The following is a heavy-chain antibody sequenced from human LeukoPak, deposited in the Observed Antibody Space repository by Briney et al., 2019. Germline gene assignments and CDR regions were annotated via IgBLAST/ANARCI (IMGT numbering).Heavy chain of an antibody. CDR3: AGPPNYVPDFYFDY. D-gene: IGHD3-10*02. Sequence: GRSLRLSCAASGFTFSSYAMHWVRQAPGKGLEWVAVISYDGSNKYYADSVKGRFTISRDNSKNTLYLQMNSLRAEDTAVYYCAGPPNYVPDFYFDYWGQGTLVTVSS. V-gene: IGHV3-30-3*01. CDR2: ISYDGSNK. J-gene: IGHJ4*02. CDR1: GFTFSSYA.